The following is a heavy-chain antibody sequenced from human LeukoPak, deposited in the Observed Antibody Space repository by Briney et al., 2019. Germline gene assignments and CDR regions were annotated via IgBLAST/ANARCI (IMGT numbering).Heavy chain of an antibody. Sequence: GGSLRLSCAASGFTFSSYWMTWVRQAPGKGLEWVANIKRDGSEKFYVDSVRGRFTISRDNAKNSLYLQMDSLRAEDTAVYYCARYISTGDWGQGTLVTVSS. J-gene: IGHJ4*02. V-gene: IGHV3-7*01. CDR3: ARYISTGD. CDR2: IKRDGSEK. D-gene: IGHD3-3*02. CDR1: GFTFSSYW.